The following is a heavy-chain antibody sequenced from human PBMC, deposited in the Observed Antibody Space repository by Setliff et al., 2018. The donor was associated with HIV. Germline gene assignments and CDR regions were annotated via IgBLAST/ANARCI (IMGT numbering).Heavy chain of an antibody. CDR3: ARAVGDVFDAFDI. J-gene: IGHJ3*02. D-gene: IGHD3-10*01. Sequence: KTSETLSLTCTVSGYSISSGYYWGWIRQPPGKGLEWIGSIYHSGSTYYNPSLKSRVTISVDTSKNQFSLTLSSVTAADTAVYYCARAVGDVFDAFDIWGQGTMVTVSS. CDR2: IYHSGST. CDR1: GYSISSGYY. V-gene: IGHV4-38-2*02.